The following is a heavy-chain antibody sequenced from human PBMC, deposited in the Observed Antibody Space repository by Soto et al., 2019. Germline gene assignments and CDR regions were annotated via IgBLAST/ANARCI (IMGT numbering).Heavy chain of an antibody. J-gene: IGHJ4*02. CDR2: ISAGGGST. CDR3: AKRMSYSSSWWYFDY. D-gene: IGHD6-13*01. CDR1: GFTFSSYA. Sequence: EVQLLESGGGLVQSGGSLRLSCAASGFTFSSYAMSWVRQAPGKGLEWVSAISAGGGSTYYADSVMGRFTISRDNSKNTLYLQMNSLRAEDTAVYYCAKRMSYSSSWWYFDYWVQGTLVTVSS. V-gene: IGHV3-23*01.